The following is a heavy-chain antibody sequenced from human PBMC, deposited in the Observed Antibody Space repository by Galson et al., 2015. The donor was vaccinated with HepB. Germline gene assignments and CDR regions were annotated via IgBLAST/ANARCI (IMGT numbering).Heavy chain of an antibody. V-gene: IGHV3-30-3*01. J-gene: IGHJ3*02. CDR2: ISYDGSNK. Sequence: SLRLSCAASGFTFSSYAMHWVRQAPGKGLEWVAVISYDGSNKYYADSVKGRFTISRDNSKNTLYLQMNSLRAEDTAVYYCAREAVSLDAFDISGQRTMFTVSS. CDR1: GFTFSSYA. CDR3: AREAVSLDAFDI. D-gene: IGHD4-17*01.